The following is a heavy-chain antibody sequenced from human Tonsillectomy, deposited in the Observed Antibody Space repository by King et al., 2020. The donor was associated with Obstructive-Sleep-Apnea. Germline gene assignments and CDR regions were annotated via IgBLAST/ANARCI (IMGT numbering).Heavy chain of an antibody. CDR3: ARLYYYDRSGFCDGWYFDL. CDR2: IYYSGSS. V-gene: IGHV4-59*01. Sequence: QLQESGPGLVKPSETLSLTCTVSGGSISPYYWSWIRQPPGKGLEWIGYIYYSGSSNYNPSLQSRVTMSLHTSKNQFSLKLSSVTAADTALYYCARLYYYDRSGFCDGWYFDLWGRGTLVTVSS. D-gene: IGHD3-22*01. CDR1: GGSISPYY. J-gene: IGHJ2*01.